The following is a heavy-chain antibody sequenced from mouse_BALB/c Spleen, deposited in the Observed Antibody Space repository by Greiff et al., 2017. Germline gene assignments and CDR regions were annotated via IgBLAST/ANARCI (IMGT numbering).Heavy chain of an antibody. CDR2: ISYSGST. J-gene: IGHJ1*01. CDR3: ARVAVGEDFDV. Sequence: EVHLVESGPGLVKPSQSLSLTCTVTGYSITSDYAWNWIRQFPGNKLEWMGYISYSGSTSYNPSLKSRISITRDTSKNQFFLQLNSVTTEDTATYYCARVAVGEDFDVWGAGTTVTVSS. D-gene: IGHD1-1*01. CDR1: GYSITSDYA. V-gene: IGHV3-2*02.